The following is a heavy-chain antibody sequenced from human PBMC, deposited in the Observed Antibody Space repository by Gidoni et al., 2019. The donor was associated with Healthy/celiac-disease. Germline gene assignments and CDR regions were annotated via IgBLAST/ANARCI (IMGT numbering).Heavy chain of an antibody. Sequence: QVQLQESGPGLVKPSQTLSLTCTVSGGSISSGSYYWRWIRQPAGKGLEWIGRIYTSGSTNYNPSLKSRVTISVDTSKNQFSLKLSSVTAADTAVYYCARDRGRIAVAGTKYYYGMDVWGQGTTVTVSS. D-gene: IGHD6-19*01. CDR1: GGSISSGSYY. CDR3: ARDRGRIAVAGTKYYYGMDV. V-gene: IGHV4-61*02. J-gene: IGHJ6*02. CDR2: IYTSGST.